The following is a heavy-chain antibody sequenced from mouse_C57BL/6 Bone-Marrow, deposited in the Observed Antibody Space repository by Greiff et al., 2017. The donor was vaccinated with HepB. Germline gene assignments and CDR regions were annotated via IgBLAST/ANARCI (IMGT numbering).Heavy chain of an antibody. CDR2: IYPRDGST. V-gene: IGHV1-85*01. J-gene: IGHJ4*01. CDR3: ARWPGRGFYYYAMDY. Sequence: QVQLQQSGPELVKPGASVKLSCKASGYTFTSYDINWVKQRPGQGLEWIGWIYPRDGSTKYNEKFKGKATLTVDTSSGTAYMELHSLTSEDSAVYFCARWPGRGFYYYAMDYWGQGTSVTVSS. D-gene: IGHD3-3*01. CDR1: GYTFTSYD.